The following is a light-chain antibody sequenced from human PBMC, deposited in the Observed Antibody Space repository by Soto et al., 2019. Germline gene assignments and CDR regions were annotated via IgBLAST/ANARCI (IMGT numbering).Light chain of an antibody. V-gene: IGKV3-11*01. CDR1: QSVSSY. Sequence: EIVFTQSSATLSFSPVERATLSCRASQSVSSYLAWYQQKPGQAPRLLIYDTSIRASGIPARFSGSGSGTDFTLTISSLEPEDFAVYYCQQRSNWPLITFGQGTRLEIK. CDR2: DTS. CDR3: QQRSNWPLIT. J-gene: IGKJ5*01.